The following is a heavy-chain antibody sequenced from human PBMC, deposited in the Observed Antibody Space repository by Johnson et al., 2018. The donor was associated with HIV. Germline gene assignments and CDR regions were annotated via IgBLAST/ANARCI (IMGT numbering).Heavy chain of an antibody. V-gene: IGHV3-66*01. J-gene: IGHJ3*02. CDR3: ARAPGFSRAFDI. Sequence: VQLVESGGGLVQPGGSLRLSCAVSGFTVSSNYITWVRQAPGKGLEWISVIYRGGDTYYADSVKGRFTISRDDSKNTLYLQMNRLTAEDTAVYYCARAPGFSRAFDIWGQGTMVTVSS. D-gene: IGHD3-10*01. CDR1: GFTVSSNY. CDR2: IYRGGDT.